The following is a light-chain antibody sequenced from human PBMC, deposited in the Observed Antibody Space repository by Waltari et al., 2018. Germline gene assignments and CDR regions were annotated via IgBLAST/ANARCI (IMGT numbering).Light chain of an antibody. CDR2: WAS. J-gene: IGKJ2*01. Sequence: DIVMTQSPDSLAVSLGERATINCKSSQNIFYNSNNKHNLTWYHQKTGQSPKLLIYWASTRESGVPDRVSGSGSGTDFTLTISSLQAEDVAVYFCEQYYSIPYTFGQGTKVEIK. CDR1: QNIFYNSNNKHN. V-gene: IGKV4-1*01. CDR3: EQYYSIPYT.